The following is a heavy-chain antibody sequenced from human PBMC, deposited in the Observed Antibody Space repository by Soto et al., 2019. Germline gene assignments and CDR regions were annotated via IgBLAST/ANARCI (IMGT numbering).Heavy chain of an antibody. CDR2: IFPKFGTT. Sequence: QVQLVQSGAEVKKPGSSVKVSCKASGDTDTNYVISWVRQAPGQGLEWMGGIFPKFGTTYSAQKMQDRLTITADESTSTVYMQLSSLRLDDTAVYYCEAEMTFGKLSVVWGQGTTVTVSS. CDR3: EAEMTFGKLSVV. V-gene: IGHV1-69*01. D-gene: IGHD3-16*02. J-gene: IGHJ6*02. CDR1: GDTDTNYV.